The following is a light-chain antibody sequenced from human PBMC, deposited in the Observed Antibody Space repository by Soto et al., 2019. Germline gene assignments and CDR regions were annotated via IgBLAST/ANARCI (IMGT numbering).Light chain of an antibody. V-gene: IGLV1-44*01. J-gene: IGLJ1*01. Sequence: QSVLTQPPSASGTPGQRVTISCSGSSSDIGSHPVNWYQQLPGTAPKLLLYGDNQRPSGVPDRFSASKSGASASLAISGLQSEDEATYYCASWDNSLNGLHVCXAGTKVTVL. CDR1: SSDIGSHP. CDR3: ASWDNSLNGLHV. CDR2: GDN.